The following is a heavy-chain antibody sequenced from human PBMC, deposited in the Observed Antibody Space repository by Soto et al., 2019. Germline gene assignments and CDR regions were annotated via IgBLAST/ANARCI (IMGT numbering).Heavy chain of an antibody. CDR1: GGSISSGGYS. CDR3: ARLMVRGVNIYYFDY. J-gene: IGHJ4*02. Sequence: PSETLSLTCAVSGGSISSGGYSWSWIRQPPGKGLEWIGYIYHSGSTYYNLSLKSRVTLSVDRSKNQFSLKLSSVTAADTAVYYCARLMVRGVNIYYFDYWGQGTLVTVSS. CDR2: IYHSGST. D-gene: IGHD3-10*01. V-gene: IGHV4-30-2*01.